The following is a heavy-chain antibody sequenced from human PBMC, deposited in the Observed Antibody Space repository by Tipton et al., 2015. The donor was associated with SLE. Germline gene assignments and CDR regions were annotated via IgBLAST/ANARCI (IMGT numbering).Heavy chain of an antibody. CDR1: GFNFGTYA. CDR2: ITSRGTTI. D-gene: IGHD2-2*03. V-gene: IGHV3-48*03. Sequence: SLRLSCATSGFNFGTYAMNWVRQTPGRGLEWISYITSRGTTIYYADSVKGRFTISRDNTKNSVYLQINSLRAEDTAVYYCARVDYCMDVWGKGTTVSVSS. CDR3: ARVDYCMDV. J-gene: IGHJ6*03.